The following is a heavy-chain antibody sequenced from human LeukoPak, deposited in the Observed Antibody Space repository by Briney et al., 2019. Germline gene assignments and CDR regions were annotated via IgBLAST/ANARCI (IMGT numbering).Heavy chain of an antibody. CDR1: GFTFSSYA. CDR3: AKDTGYYDSSGPMNY. J-gene: IGHJ4*02. CDR2: ISGSGGST. V-gene: IGHV3-23*01. D-gene: IGHD3-22*01. Sequence: GGSLRLSCAASGFTFSSYAMSWVRQAPGKGLEWVSAISGSGGSTYYADSVKGRFTISRDNSKNTLYLQMNSLRAEDTAVYYCAKDTGYYDSSGPMNYWGQGTLVTVSS.